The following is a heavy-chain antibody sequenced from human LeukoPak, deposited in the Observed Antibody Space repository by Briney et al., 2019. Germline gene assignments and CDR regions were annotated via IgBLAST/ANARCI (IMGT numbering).Heavy chain of an antibody. CDR3: ARDYDSAIDY. V-gene: IGHV3-48*03. CDR1: GFTFSSYE. J-gene: IGHJ4*02. Sequence: GGSLRLSCAASGFTFSSYEMNWVRQAPGKGLEWVSYISSSGSTIYYADSVKGRFTISRDNAKNSLYLQMNSLRAEDTPVYYCARDYDSAIDYWGQGTLVTVSS. CDR2: ISSSGSTI. D-gene: IGHD3-3*01.